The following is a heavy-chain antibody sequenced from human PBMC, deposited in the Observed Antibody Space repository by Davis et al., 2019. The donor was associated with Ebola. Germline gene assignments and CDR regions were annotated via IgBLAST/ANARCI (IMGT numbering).Heavy chain of an antibody. J-gene: IGHJ6*02. CDR3: TRPAPMGYYYGMDV. D-gene: IGHD3-10*01. CDR2: IRSKANSYAT. CDR1: GFTSSGSA. Sequence: GRSLRLSCAASGFTSSGSAMHWVRQASGKGLEWVGRIRSKANSYATASAASVKGRFTISRDDSKNTAYLQMNSLKTEDTAVYYCTRPAPMGYYYGMDVWGQGTTVTVSS. V-gene: IGHV3-73*01.